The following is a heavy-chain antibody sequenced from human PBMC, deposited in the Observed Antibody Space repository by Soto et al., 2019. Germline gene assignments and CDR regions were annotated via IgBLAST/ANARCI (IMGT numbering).Heavy chain of an antibody. CDR2: IYYSGST. CDR3: ASNSYGYIFYEY. D-gene: IGHD5-18*01. CDR1: GGSISSGDYY. V-gene: IGHV4-30-4*01. Sequence: QVQLQESGPGLVKPSQTLSLTCTVSGGSISSGDYYWSWIRQPPGKGLEWIGYIYYSGSTYYNTSLKSRVTISVDTSKKQFSLKLSSVTAADTAVYHCASNSYGYIFYEYWGQGTLVTVSS. J-gene: IGHJ4*02.